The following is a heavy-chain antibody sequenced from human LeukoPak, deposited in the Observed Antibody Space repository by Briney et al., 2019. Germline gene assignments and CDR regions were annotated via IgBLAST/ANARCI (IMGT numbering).Heavy chain of an antibody. J-gene: IGHJ4*02. Sequence: GGALRLSCAASGFTFINAWVSWVRQAPGKGLEWVGRIRSKTDGERTDYAAPVKGRFSISRDDSENTLYLQMNSLKPAATAVYSCNTDFPVAPTGYSGQGTLVTVSS. V-gene: IGHV3-15*01. CDR1: GFTFINAW. D-gene: IGHD1-14*01. CDR2: IRSKTDGERT. CDR3: NTDFPVAPTGY.